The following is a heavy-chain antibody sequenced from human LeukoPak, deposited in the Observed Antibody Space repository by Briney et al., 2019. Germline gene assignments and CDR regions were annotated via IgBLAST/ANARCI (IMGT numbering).Heavy chain of an antibody. V-gene: IGHV3-33*01. J-gene: IGHJ4*02. CDR2: IWYDGTKQ. CDR1: GFSFSRYG. Sequence: GRSLRLSCAASGFSFSRYGMHWVRQAPGEGLEWVGVIWYDGTKQYYADSVKGRFTISRDNSKNTLDLHMNRLGVEDTAVYYCARVSFHYHSGNYGWYFDSWGQGTLVTVSS. CDR3: ARVSFHYHSGNYGWYFDS. D-gene: IGHD3-10*01.